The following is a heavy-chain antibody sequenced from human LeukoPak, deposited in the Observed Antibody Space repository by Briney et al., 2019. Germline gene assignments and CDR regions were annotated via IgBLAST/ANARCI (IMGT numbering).Heavy chain of an antibody. Sequence: PGGSLRLSCAASGFTFSSYAMHWVRQAPGKGLEWVAVISYDGSNKYYADSVKGRFTISRDNSKNTLYLQMNSLRAEDTAVYYCAKEARYYYGSGSSYQFDYWGQGTLVTVSS. D-gene: IGHD3-10*01. V-gene: IGHV3-30*04. CDR3: AKEARYYYGSGSSYQFDY. CDR2: ISYDGSNK. J-gene: IGHJ4*02. CDR1: GFTFSSYA.